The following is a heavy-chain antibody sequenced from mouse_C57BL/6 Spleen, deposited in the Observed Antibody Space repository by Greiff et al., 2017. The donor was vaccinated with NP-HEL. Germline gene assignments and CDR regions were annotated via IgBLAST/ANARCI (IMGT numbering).Heavy chain of an antibody. CDR3: ARMGPYCGSSSNWYFDV. V-gene: IGHV1-82*01. D-gene: IGHD1-1*01. Sequence: QVQLQQSGPELVKPGASVKISCKASGYAFSSSWMNWVQQSPGKGLEWIGRIYPGDGDNNYTGKLKGKATLTADKSAITAYMQRSSLTSEDSAVYFGARMGPYCGSSSNWYFDVWGTGTTVTVSS. J-gene: IGHJ1*03. CDR1: GYAFSSSW. CDR2: IYPGDGDN.